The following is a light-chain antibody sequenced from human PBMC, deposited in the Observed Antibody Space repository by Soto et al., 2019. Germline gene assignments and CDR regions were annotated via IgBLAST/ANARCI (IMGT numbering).Light chain of an antibody. V-gene: IGKV1-5*01. CDR2: XAS. J-gene: IGKJ1*01. CDR1: QSISSW. CDR3: QQYTNTNNPWM. Sequence: DIHMSQSPSTLSASVGDRFTITCRASQSISSWLAWYQQKPGKAPKLLXYXASSLESGVPSRLSGSGSGTEFTLTISSLQPDDSATYYCQQYTNTNNPWMFGQGTKVDIK.